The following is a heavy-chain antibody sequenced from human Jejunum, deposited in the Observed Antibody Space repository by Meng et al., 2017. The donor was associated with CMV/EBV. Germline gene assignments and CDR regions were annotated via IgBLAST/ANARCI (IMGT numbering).Heavy chain of an antibody. D-gene: IGHD6-19*01. CDR2: INWHDHRT. Sequence: SCAASGVTFDDYTMHWVRQAPGKGLEWVSLINWHDHRTRYADSVKGRFIISRDNSRDSLYLQMSSLKTEDTAFYYCVKGKQWLLSHWGQGTLVTVSS. CDR3: VKGKQWLLSH. CDR1: GVTFDDYT. J-gene: IGHJ4*02. V-gene: IGHV3-43*01.